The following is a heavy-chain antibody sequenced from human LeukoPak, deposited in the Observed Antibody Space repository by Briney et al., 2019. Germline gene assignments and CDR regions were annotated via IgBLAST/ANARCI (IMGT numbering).Heavy chain of an antibody. D-gene: IGHD3-10*01. V-gene: IGHV4-30-4*01. J-gene: IGHJ4*02. CDR3: ARGRFGELSSPFDY. CDR2: IYYSGST. Sequence: PSQTLSPTCTVSGGSISSGDYYWSWIRQPPGKGLEWIGYIYYSGSTYYNPSLKSRVTISVDTSKNQFSLKLGSVTAADTAVYYCARGRFGELSSPFDYWGQGTLVTVSS. CDR1: GGSISSGDYY.